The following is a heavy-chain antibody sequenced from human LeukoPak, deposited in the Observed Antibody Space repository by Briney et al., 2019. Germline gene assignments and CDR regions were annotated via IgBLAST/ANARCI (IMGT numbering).Heavy chain of an antibody. CDR1: GGSFSGYY. V-gene: IGHV4-34*01. Sequence: SETLSLTCAVYGGSFSGYYWSWIRQPPGKGLEWIGEINHSGSTNYNPSLKSRVTISVDTSKNQFSLKLSSVTAADTAVYYCARGNQVDGPTSRPTAFRYWGQGTLVTVSS. J-gene: IGHJ4*02. D-gene: IGHD5-24*01. CDR2: INHSGST. CDR3: ARGNQVDGPTSRPTAFRY.